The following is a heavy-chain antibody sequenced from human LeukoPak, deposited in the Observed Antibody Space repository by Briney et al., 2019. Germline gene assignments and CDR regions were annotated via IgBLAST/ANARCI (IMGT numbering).Heavy chain of an antibody. J-gene: IGHJ4*02. D-gene: IGHD3-22*01. V-gene: IGHV4-4*07. CDR2: FYTSGST. CDR1: GGSINSDY. Sequence: SETLSLTCSVSGGSINSDYWSWIRQPAGKGLEWIGRFYTSGSTNYNPSLKSRVTISVDTSKNQFSLQLSSVTAADTAVYYCARRSTDYYDSSGYYYAHHFDHWGQGTLVTVSS. CDR3: ARRSTDYYDSSGYYYAHHFDH.